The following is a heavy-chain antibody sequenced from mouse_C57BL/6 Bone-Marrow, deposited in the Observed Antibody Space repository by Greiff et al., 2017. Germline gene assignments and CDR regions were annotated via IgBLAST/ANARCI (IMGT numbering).Heavy chain of an antibody. J-gene: IGHJ3*01. CDR1: GYTFTSYT. Sequence: QVQLKASGAELARPGASVKMSCTASGYTFTSYTMHWVKQRPGQGLEWIGYINPSSGYTKYNQKFKDKATLTADKSSSTAYMQLSSLTSEDSAVYYCARGGSLFAYWGQGTLVTVSA. CDR2: INPSSGYT. V-gene: IGHV1-4*01. CDR3: ARGGSLFAY.